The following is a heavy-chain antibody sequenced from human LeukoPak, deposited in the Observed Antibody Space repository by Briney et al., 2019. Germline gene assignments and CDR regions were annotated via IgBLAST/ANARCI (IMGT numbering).Heavy chain of an antibody. CDR1: GFTFDDYA. D-gene: IGHD4-23*01. J-gene: IGHJ4*02. Sequence: GGSLRLSCAASGFTFDDYAMHWVRQAPGKGLEWVSGISWNSGSIGYADSVKGRFTISRDNAKNSLYLQMNSLRAEDTALYYCAKVRVVTTEYYFDYWGQGTLVTVSS. V-gene: IGHV3-9*01. CDR3: AKVRVVTTEYYFDY. CDR2: ISWNSGSI.